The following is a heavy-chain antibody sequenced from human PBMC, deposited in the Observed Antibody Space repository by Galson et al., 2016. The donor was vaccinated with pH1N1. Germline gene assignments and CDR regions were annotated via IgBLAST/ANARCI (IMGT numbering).Heavy chain of an antibody. J-gene: IGHJ4*01. CDR1: GGSISSHY. CDR2: ISYDGRT. Sequence: SETLSLTCTVSGGSISSHYWSWIRQPPGKGLEYIGYISYDGRTNYSPSLKSRVTMSVDMSKNQFSLKLNSATAADTAMYYCARVLSSYRSLIDYWGQGTLVTVSS. D-gene: IGHD6-13*01. CDR3: ARVLSSYRSLIDY. V-gene: IGHV4-59*11.